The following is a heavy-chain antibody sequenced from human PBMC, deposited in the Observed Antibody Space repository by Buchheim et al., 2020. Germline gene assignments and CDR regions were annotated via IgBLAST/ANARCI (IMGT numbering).Heavy chain of an antibody. CDR1: ALTFTNVW. Sequence: EVQLVESGGGLVMPGGSLRRSCAASALTFTNVWMSWVRHTPGKGLEWVGRIKSITDGGTTDYAAPGKGRFIISRAASKNTLYLQMNSLKTEDTAVYYCTTDPRWEFHLDYWGQGTL. D-gene: IGHD1-26*01. CDR2: IKSITDGGTT. V-gene: IGHV3-15*01. CDR3: TTDPRWEFHLDY. J-gene: IGHJ4*02.